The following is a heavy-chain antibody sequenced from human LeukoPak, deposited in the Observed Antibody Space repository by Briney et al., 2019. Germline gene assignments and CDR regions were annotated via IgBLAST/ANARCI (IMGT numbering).Heavy chain of an antibody. Sequence: SETLSLTCTVSGGSISSGSYYWGWIRQPPGKGLEWIGSIYYSGSTYYNPSLKSRVTISVDTSKNQFSLKLSSVTAADTAVYYCASPRYYYYMDVWGKGTTVTVSS. CDR3: ASPRYYYYMDV. V-gene: IGHV4-39*01. J-gene: IGHJ6*03. CDR1: GGSISSGSYY. CDR2: IYYSGST.